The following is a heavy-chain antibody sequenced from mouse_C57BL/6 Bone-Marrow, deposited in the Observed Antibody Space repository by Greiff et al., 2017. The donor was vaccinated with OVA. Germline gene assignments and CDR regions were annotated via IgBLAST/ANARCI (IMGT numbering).Heavy chain of an antibody. CDR3: ARERGYYGSSHAMDY. J-gene: IGHJ4*01. D-gene: IGHD1-1*01. Sequence: EVKLVESEGGLVQPGSSMKLSCTASGFTFSDYYMAWVRQVPEKGLEWVANINYDGSSTYYLDSLKSRFIISRDNAKNILYLQMSSLKSEDTATYYGARERGYYGSSHAMDYWGQGTSVTVSS. CDR2: INYDGSST. V-gene: IGHV5-16*01. CDR1: GFTFSDYY.